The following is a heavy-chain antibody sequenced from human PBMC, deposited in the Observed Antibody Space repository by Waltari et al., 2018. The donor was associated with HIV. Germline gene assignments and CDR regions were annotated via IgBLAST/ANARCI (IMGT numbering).Heavy chain of an antibody. CDR2: IYPYDSDT. J-gene: IGHJ6*02. Sequence: EVQLVQSGAEVKKPGESLKISCKGSGFSFTSYWIGGGRRMPGKGLEWMGIIYPYDSDTRYSPSFQGQVTISSDKSIDTAYLQWSSLKVSDTATYYCARQSIRTTYRPHYYYGMDVWGQGTTVTVSS. CDR1: GFSFTSYW. D-gene: IGHD3-3*02. CDR3: ARQSIRTTYRPHYYYGMDV. V-gene: IGHV5-51*01.